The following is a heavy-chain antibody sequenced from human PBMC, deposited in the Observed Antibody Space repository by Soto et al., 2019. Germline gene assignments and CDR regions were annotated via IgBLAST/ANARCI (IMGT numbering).Heavy chain of an antibody. CDR3: AHRRYGDYRFDP. V-gene: IGHV2-5*02. Sequence: QITLKESGPTLVKPTQTLTLTCTFSGFSLSTSGVGVGWIRQPSGKALEWLALIYWDDDKRYRPSLKSRLTITKDTSKTQVVLTMATMDPVDTATYYCAHRRYGDYRFDPWGQGPLVTVSS. J-gene: IGHJ5*02. D-gene: IGHD4-17*01. CDR2: IYWDDDK. CDR1: GFSLSTSGVG.